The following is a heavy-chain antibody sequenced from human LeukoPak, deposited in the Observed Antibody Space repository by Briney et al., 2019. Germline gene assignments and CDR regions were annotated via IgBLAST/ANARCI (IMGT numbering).Heavy chain of an antibody. CDR3: ARGGRAGWSGSYEDSFDI. J-gene: IGHJ3*02. V-gene: IGHV3-53*01. CDR1: GFTLSSNY. D-gene: IGHD1-26*01. CDR2: IYSGGST. Sequence: PGRSLRLSCAASGFTLSSNYMSWVRQAPGKGLEWDSVIYSGGSTYYADSVKGRFTISRDNSKNTLYLQMNSLRADDTAVYYCARGGRAGWSGSYEDSFDIWGQGTMVTVSS.